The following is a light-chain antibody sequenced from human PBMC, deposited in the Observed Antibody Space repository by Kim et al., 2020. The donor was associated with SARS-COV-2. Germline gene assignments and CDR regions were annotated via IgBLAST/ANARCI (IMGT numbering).Light chain of an antibody. CDR1: SSDVGDYNY. V-gene: IGLV2-11*03. J-gene: IGLJ3*02. CDR3: CSYAGSYTWV. CDR2: DVT. Sequence: GQSFTISCTGTSSDVGDYNYVSWYQQHPGKAPKLMIYDVTKRPSGVPDRFSGSKSGSSASLTISGLQAEDEADYYCCSYAGSYTWVFGGGTQLTVL.